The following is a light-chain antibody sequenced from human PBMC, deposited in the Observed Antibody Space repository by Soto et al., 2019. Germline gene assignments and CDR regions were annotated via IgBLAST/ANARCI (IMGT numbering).Light chain of an antibody. CDR3: CSHAGSNTYV. J-gene: IGLJ1*01. Sequence: QSALTQPASVSGSPGQSITISCTGTSSDVGSGNVVSWYQHYPGKAPQLMIYEGFKRPSGVSSRFSGSKSGNTASLTISGLQAEDEAEYYFCSHAGSNTYVFGTGTKLTVL. CDR2: EGF. V-gene: IGLV2-23*01. CDR1: SSDVGSGNV.